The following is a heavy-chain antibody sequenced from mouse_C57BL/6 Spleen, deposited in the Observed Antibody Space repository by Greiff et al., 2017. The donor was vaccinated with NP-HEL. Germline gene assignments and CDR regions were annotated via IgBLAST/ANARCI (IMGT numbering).Heavy chain of an antibody. V-gene: IGHV1-42*01. CDR3: ARCGSGYSDCDY. CDR2: INPSTGGT. CDR1: GYSFTGYY. Sequence: EVQLQQSGPELVKPGASVKISCKASGYSFTGYYMNWVKQSPEKSLEWIGEINPSTGGTTYNQKFKAQATLTVDQSSSTAYMQLKSLTSEDSAVYYCARCGSGYSDCDYWGQGTTLTVSS. J-gene: IGHJ2*01. D-gene: IGHD3-2*02.